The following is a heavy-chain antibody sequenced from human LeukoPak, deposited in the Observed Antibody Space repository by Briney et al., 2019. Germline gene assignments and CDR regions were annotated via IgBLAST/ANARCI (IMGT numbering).Heavy chain of an antibody. CDR3: AREKRRVYYDDSSGYYYGWFDP. D-gene: IGHD3-22*01. CDR1: GGSISSGGYY. J-gene: IGHJ5*02. CDR2: IYYSGST. V-gene: IGHV4-31*03. Sequence: SETLSLTCTVSGGSISSGGYYWSWIRQHPGKGLEWIRYIYYSGSTYYNPSLKSRVTISVDTSKNQFPLKLSSVTAADTAVYYCAREKRRVYYDDSSGYYYGWFDPWGQGTLVTVSS.